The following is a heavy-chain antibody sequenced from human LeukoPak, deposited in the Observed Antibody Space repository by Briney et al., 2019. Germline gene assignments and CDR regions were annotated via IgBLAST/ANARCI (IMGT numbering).Heavy chain of an antibody. Sequence: GGSLRLSCAASGFTFSSSAMSWVRQAPGKGLEWVSSISGSGSGGSTYYADSVKGRFTISRDDSKNTLYLQMNSLIAEDTAVYYCAKSGYNRFDYWGQGTRVTVSS. CDR2: ISGSGSGGST. CDR3: AKSGYNRFDY. CDR1: GFTFSSSA. J-gene: IGHJ4*02. V-gene: IGHV3-23*01. D-gene: IGHD5-24*01.